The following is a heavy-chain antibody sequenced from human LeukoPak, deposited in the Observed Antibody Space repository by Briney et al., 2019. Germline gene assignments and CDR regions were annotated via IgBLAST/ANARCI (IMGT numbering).Heavy chain of an antibody. V-gene: IGHV3-11*01. Sequence: GGSLRLSCAASGFTFSDYYMSWIRQAPGKGLEWVSYISRSGSTIYYADTVKGRFTISRDNAKTSLYLQMNSLRAEDTAVYYCARVGACSSSWYPYYYYGMDVWGQGTTVTVSS. CDR2: ISRSGSTI. CDR1: GFTFSDYY. CDR3: ARVGACSSSWYPYYYYGMDV. J-gene: IGHJ6*02. D-gene: IGHD6-13*01.